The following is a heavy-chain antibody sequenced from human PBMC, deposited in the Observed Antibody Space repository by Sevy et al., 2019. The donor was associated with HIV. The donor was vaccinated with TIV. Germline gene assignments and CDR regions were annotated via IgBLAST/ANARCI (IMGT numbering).Heavy chain of an antibody. CDR1: GYTFFTYG. D-gene: IGHD1-26*01. J-gene: IGHJ3*01. Sequence: ASVKVSCQASGYTFFTYGVSWVRQAPGQGLEWVGWIGVSHGYTKYAQNLQGRVTVTAEKSTNTAYLEVRRLTYDDTAMYYCVRDGWDGRYYPDVFNVWGQGTMVTVSS. V-gene: IGHV1-18*01. CDR2: IGVSHGYT. CDR3: VRDGWDGRYYPDVFNV.